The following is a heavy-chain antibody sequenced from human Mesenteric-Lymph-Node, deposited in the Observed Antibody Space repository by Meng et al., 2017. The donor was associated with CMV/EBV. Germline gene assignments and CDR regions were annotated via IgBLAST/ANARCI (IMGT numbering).Heavy chain of an antibody. D-gene: IGHD3-9*01. CDR3: AKTYYDILTGYYDWYFDL. CDR2: ISGSGGST. J-gene: IGHJ2*01. Sequence: TFGSYAMGWVSQAQGRGLECVSAISGSGGSTYYADSVKGGFTISRDNSKNTLYLQMNSLRAEDTAVYYCAKTYYDILTGYYDWYFDLWGRGTLVTVSS. V-gene: IGHV3-23*01. CDR1: TFGSYA.